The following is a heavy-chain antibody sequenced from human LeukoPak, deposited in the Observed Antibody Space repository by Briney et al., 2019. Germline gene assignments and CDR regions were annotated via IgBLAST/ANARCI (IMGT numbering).Heavy chain of an antibody. CDR3: AGTSIFGVVIIPVGFDY. V-gene: IGHV1-24*01. CDR1: GYTLTELS. J-gene: IGHJ4*02. D-gene: IGHD3-3*01. CDR2: FDPEDSET. Sequence: ASVKVSCKVSGYTLTELSMHWVRQAPGKGLEWMGGFDPEDSETIYAQKFQGRVTMTEDTSTDTAYMELSSLRSEDTAVYYCAGTSIFGVVIIPVGFDYWGQGTLVTVSS.